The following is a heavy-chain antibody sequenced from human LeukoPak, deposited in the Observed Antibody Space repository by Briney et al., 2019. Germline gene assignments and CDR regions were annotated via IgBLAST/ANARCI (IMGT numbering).Heavy chain of an antibody. V-gene: IGHV3-23*01. CDR1: GFSFSDNA. Sequence: GGSLRLSCAASGFSFSDNAMSWVRQAPGKGLEWVSTISGSGTSTYYADSVKGRFTISRDKFKNTLYLQMNRLRAEDTAVYYCARPRERRYLDYWGQGTLVTVSS. CDR2: ISGSGTST. CDR3: ARPRERRYLDY. J-gene: IGHJ4*02. D-gene: IGHD1-1*01.